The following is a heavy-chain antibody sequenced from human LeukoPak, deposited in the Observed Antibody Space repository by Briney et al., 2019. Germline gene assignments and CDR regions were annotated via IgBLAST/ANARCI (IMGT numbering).Heavy chain of an antibody. CDR2: IIPIFGTA. Sequence: GASVTVSCTASGGTFSSYAISWVRQAPGQGLEWMGGIIPIFGTANYAQKFQGRVTITADESTSTAYMELSSLRSEDTAVYYCAREMDLAAAGTGLTFGFDYWGQGTLVTVSS. CDR3: AREMDLAAAGTGLTFGFDY. J-gene: IGHJ4*02. V-gene: IGHV1-69*13. CDR1: GGTFSSYA. D-gene: IGHD6-13*01.